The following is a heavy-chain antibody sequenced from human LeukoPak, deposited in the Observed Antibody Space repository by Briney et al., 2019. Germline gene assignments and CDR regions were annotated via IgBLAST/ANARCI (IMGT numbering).Heavy chain of an antibody. CDR2: ISYDGSNK. CDR1: GFTFSSYG. CDR3: AKAGGGYSYGYVGY. J-gene: IGHJ4*02. Sequence: GGSLRLSCAASGFTFSSYGMHWVRQAPGKGLEWVAVISYDGSNKYYADSVKGRFTISRDNSKNTLYLQMNSLRAEDTAVYYCAKAGGGYSYGYVGYWGQGTLVTVSS. D-gene: IGHD5-18*01. V-gene: IGHV3-30*18.